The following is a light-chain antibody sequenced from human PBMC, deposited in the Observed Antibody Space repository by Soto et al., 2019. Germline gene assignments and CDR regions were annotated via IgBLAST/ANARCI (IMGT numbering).Light chain of an antibody. CDR1: SSDVGGYNY. Sequence: QSVLTQPASVSGSRGQSITNSCTGTSSDVGGYNYVSWYQQHPGKAPKLMIYDVSNRPSGVSNRFSGSKSGNTASLTISGLQAEDEADYYCSSYTSSRTLYVFGTGTKVTVL. CDR3: SSYTSSRTLYV. CDR2: DVS. V-gene: IGLV2-14*01. J-gene: IGLJ1*01.